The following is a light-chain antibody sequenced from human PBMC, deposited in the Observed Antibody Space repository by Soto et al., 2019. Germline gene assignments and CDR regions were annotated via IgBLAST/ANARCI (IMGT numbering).Light chain of an antibody. J-gene: IGKJ5*01. CDR1: QTIGGY. Sequence: DIQMTQSPSSVSASVGDRVTITCRASQTIGGYLTWYQQKPGRAPELLIHGASRLQSGVPARFSGSGSGTDFTLSINSLQPEDFATYYCQQSYSFPITFGQGTRLEIK. CDR2: GAS. V-gene: IGKV1-12*01. CDR3: QQSYSFPIT.